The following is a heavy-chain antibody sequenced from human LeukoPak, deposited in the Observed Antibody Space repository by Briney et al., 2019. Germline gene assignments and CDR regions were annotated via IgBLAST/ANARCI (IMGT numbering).Heavy chain of an antibody. D-gene: IGHD1-14*01. CDR2: ISSSSSYI. J-gene: IGHJ4*02. Sequence: PGGSLRLSCAASGFTFSSYSMNWVRQAPGKGLEWVSSISSSSSYIHYADSVKGRFTISRDNAKNSLYLQMNSLRAEDTAVYYCARDPGAYIDYWGQGTLVTVSS. V-gene: IGHV3-21*01. CDR3: ARDPGAYIDY. CDR1: GFTFSSYS.